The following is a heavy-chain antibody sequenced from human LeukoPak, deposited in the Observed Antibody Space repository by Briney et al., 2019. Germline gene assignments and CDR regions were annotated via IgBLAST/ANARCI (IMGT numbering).Heavy chain of an antibody. CDR2: ITSSSRYT. D-gene: IGHD6-25*01. J-gene: IGHJ4*02. Sequence: GGSLRLSCAASVFTFSTYNMNWVRQAPGKGLEWVSSITSSSRYTFYADSVKGRFTISRDNAKNTLYLQMNSLRAEDTAVYYCARLGGIAATGAIDYWGQGTLVTVSS. CDR1: VFTFSTYN. V-gene: IGHV3-21*01. CDR3: ARLGGIAATGAIDY.